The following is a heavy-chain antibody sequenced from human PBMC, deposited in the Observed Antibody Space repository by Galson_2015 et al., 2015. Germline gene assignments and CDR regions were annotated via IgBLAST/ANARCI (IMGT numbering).Heavy chain of an antibody. J-gene: IGHJ4*02. V-gene: IGHV1-2*06. CDR2: INPNSGGT. CDR1: GYTFTGYY. D-gene: IGHD6-13*01. Sequence: SVKVSCKASGYTFTGYYMHWVRQAPGQGLEWMGRINPNSGGTNFAQKFQDRVTMTRDTSISTGYVELSRLRSDDTAVYYCARAYSSTWSPPCYFDYWGQGTLVTVSS. CDR3: ARAYSSTWSPPCYFDY.